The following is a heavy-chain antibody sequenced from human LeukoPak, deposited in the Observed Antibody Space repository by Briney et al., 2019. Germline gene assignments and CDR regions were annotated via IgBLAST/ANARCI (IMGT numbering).Heavy chain of an antibody. V-gene: IGHV4-30-4*08. CDR3: ASEYYDFWSRSIDY. CDR2: IYYSGST. D-gene: IGHD3-3*01. Sequence: KPSETLSLTCTVSGGSISSGGYYWSWIRQHPGKGLEWIGYIYYSGSTYYNPSLKSRVTISVDTSKNQFSLKLSSVTAADTAVYYCASEYYDFWSRSIDYWGQGTLVTVSS. CDR1: GGSISSGGYY. J-gene: IGHJ4*02.